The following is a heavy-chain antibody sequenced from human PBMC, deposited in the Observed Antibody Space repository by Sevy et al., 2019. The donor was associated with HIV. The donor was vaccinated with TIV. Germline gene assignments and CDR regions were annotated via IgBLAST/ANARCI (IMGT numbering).Heavy chain of an antibody. CDR2: IGIAGDS. J-gene: IGHJ6*02. CDR3: AKAQVSGGVRGHRYGMDV. CDR1: GFTFNNYD. D-gene: IGHD1-1*01. Sequence: GGSLRLSCAASGFTFNNYDMYWVRQATGKGLEWVSAIGIAGDSFYPVSMKGRFTISRDNANNSLYLQMNSLRAGDTAIYYCAKAQVSGGVRGHRYGMDVSGQWTPVTVSS. V-gene: IGHV3-13*01.